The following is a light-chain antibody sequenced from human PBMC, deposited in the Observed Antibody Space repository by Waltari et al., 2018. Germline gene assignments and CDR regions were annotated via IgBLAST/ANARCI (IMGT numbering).Light chain of an antibody. CDR2: GDK. CDR3: AGWDASLNGPV. V-gene: IGLV1-44*01. J-gene: IGLJ3*02. Sequence: QSVLTQPPSASGTPGQRVTISCSGSLSNIESNTVNWYRQLPGTAPKLLIYGDKPGPSGVPGRILGSKSGNAASLGISGLQAAEEADYYWAGWDASLNGPVFGRGTKLTVL. CDR1: LSNIESNT.